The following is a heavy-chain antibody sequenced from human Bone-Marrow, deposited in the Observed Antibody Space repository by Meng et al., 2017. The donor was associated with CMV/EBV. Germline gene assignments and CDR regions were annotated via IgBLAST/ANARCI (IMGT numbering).Heavy chain of an antibody. CDR1: GFTFSSYW. J-gene: IGHJ4*02. Sequence: LSLTCAASGFTFSSYWMSWVRQAPGKGLEWVSAISGSGHSIYYADSVRGRFTISRDNSKNTLNLQLNSLRAEDTAVYYCAKLFILWPSSYSDYWGRGTLVTISS. CDR3: AKLFILWPSSYSDY. CDR2: ISGSGHSI. V-gene: IGHV3-23*01. D-gene: IGHD2-21*01.